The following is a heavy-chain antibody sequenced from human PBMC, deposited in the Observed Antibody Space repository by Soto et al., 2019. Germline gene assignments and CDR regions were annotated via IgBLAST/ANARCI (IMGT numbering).Heavy chain of an antibody. CDR2: INPNSGGT. J-gene: IGHJ4*02. CDR1: GYTFTGSY. D-gene: IGHD6-6*01. V-gene: IGHV1-2*02. Sequence: ASVKVSCKASGYTFTGSYLHWVRQAPGQGLEWMGWINPNSGGTHYAQKFQGRLTMTRDTSISTAYMELSRLTSDETAVYYCARSLSTIAARPDYWGQGTLVTVSS. CDR3: ARSLSTIAARPDY.